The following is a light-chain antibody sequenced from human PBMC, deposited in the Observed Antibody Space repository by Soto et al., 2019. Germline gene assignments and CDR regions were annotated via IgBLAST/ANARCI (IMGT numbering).Light chain of an antibody. CDR3: QQYNSYPIT. V-gene: IGKV1D-16*01. CDR2: AAS. J-gene: IGKJ5*01. CDR1: QGIGSW. Sequence: DIQMTQSPSSLSASIGDRVTITCRASQGIGSWLSWYQQKPEKAPKSLIYAASSLQSGVPSRVTGSGSGTDFTLTIINLQPEEFATYYCQQYNSYPITFGQGTRLEIK.